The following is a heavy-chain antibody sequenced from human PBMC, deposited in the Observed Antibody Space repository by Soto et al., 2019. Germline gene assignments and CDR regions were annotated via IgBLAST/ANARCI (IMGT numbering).Heavy chain of an antibody. Sequence: AASVKVSCKASGYTFTSYGISWVRQAPGQGLEWMGWISAYNGNTNYAQKLQGRVTMTTDTSTSTAYMELRSLRSDDTAVYYCVRVVGTAMVRPFDYWGQGTLVTVSS. CDR3: VRVVGTAMVRPFDY. CDR1: GYTFTSYG. J-gene: IGHJ4*02. D-gene: IGHD5-18*01. V-gene: IGHV1-18*01. CDR2: ISAYNGNT.